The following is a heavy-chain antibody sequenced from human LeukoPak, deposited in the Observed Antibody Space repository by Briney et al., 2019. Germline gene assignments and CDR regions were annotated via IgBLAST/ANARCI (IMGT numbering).Heavy chain of an antibody. CDR2: IHTSGST. V-gene: IGHV4-4*07. J-gene: IGHJ6*02. CDR3: ARGSMGGSGTSYKDFYYGMDV. D-gene: IGHD3-10*01. Sequence: PSETLSLTCTVSGVSISSYYWSWIRQPAGKGLEWIGRIHTSGSTNYNPSLKSRVTMSVDTSKNQFSLKLNSVTAADTAVYYCARGSMGGSGTSYKDFYYGMDVWGQGTTVTVSS. CDR1: GVSISSYY.